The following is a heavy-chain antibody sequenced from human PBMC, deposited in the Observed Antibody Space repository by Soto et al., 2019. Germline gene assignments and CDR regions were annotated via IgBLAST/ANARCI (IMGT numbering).Heavy chain of an antibody. V-gene: IGHV5-51*01. CDR3: ARLSTSEGAV. D-gene: IGHD2-2*01. J-gene: IGHJ6*02. CDR2: IYPGDSDT. CDR1: GYRFTIYW. Sequence: GESLKISCKGSGYRFTIYWIGWVRQVPGKGLEWMGIIYPGDSDTRYSPSFQGQVTISADKSISTAYLQWSSLKASDTAMYYCARLSTSEGAVWGQGTTVTVSS.